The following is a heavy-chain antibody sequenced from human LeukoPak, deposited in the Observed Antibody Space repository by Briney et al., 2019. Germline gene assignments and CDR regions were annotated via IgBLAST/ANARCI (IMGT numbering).Heavy chain of an antibody. D-gene: IGHD3-22*01. Sequence: GGSLRLSCAASGFTFDDYAMSWVRQTPGKGLEWVSGMSGGGGSTYYADSVKGRFTISRDNSKNTLYLRMNSLRTEDTAVYYCAKDRRPTYYSDSSGYYFRDAFDMWGQGTMVTVSS. V-gene: IGHV3-23*01. J-gene: IGHJ3*02. CDR3: AKDRRPTYYSDSSGYYFRDAFDM. CDR1: GFTFDDYA. CDR2: MSGGGGST.